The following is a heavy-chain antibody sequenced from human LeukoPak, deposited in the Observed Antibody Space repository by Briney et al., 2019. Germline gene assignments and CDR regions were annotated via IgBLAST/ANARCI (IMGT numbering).Heavy chain of an antibody. Sequence: EGSLRLSCAASGFTFSSYAMSWVRQAPGKGLEWVSAISGSGGSTYYADSVKGRFTISRDNSKNTLYLQMNSLRAEDTAVYYCAKDGLYSSGIFDYWGQGTLVTVSS. V-gene: IGHV3-23*01. D-gene: IGHD6-19*01. J-gene: IGHJ4*02. CDR3: AKDGLYSSGIFDY. CDR1: GFTFSSYA. CDR2: ISGSGGST.